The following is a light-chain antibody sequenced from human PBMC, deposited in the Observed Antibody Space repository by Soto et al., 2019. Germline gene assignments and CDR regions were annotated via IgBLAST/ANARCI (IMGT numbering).Light chain of an antibody. J-gene: IGKJ5*01. Sequence: EIVLTQSPATLSLSPGERAILSCRASQSVSTFLAWFQQKPGQPPRLLIYNASNRTTGIPARFSGSGSGTDFTLTISSLEPEDFAVYYCQQRSNWSITFGQGTRLEIK. CDR3: QQRSNWSIT. V-gene: IGKV3-11*01. CDR1: QSVSTF. CDR2: NAS.